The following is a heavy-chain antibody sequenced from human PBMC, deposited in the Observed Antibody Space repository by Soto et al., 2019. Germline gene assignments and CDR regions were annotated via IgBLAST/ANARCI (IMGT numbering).Heavy chain of an antibody. J-gene: IGHJ4*02. V-gene: IGHV1-69*13. CDR1: GGTFRSYT. Sequence: VKVSCKTSGGTFRSYTLNWVRQAPGQGLEWMGGIIPFFGTAKYAQKFQGRVTITAAESTSTAYLELSSLRSEDTAVYYCAGAHFDSSGYYPSELDYWGQGTLVTVSS. D-gene: IGHD3-22*01. CDR3: AGAHFDSSGYYPSELDY. CDR2: IIPFFGTA.